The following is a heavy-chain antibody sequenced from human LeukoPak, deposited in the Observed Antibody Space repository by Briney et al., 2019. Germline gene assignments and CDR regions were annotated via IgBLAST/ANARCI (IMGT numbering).Heavy chain of an antibody. CDR1: DFTFSSYW. Sequence: GSLRLSCVASDFTFSSYWMSWVRQAPGKGLEWVANIKRDGSEKYYVDSVKGRFTISRDNAKNSLYLQMNSLRAEDTAVYYCARATIFGVVTALGPLDSWGQGTLVTVSS. J-gene: IGHJ4*02. V-gene: IGHV3-7*01. D-gene: IGHD3-3*01. CDR3: ARATIFGVVTALGPLDS. CDR2: IKRDGSEK.